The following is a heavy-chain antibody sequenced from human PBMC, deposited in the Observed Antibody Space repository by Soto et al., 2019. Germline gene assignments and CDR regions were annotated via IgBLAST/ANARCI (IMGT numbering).Heavy chain of an antibody. CDR3: AKDKGYDVLTFHGMDV. CDR2: ISHDGTKK. Sequence: QVQLVESGGGGVQPGRSLRLSCAASGFTFSSNGMHWVRQAPGKGLAWVAVISHDGTKKYYADSVKGRFTISRDNSKNTLYLQMNSLRDEDTAVYYCAKDKGYDVLTFHGMDVWGQGTTVTVSS. V-gene: IGHV3-30*18. CDR1: GFTFSSNG. D-gene: IGHD3-9*01. J-gene: IGHJ6*02.